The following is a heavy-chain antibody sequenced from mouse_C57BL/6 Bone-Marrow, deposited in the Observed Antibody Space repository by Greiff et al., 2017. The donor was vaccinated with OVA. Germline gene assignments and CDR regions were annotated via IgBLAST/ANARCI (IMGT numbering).Heavy chain of an antibody. Sequence: QVQLQQSGAELVRPGASVKLSCKASGYTFTDYYINWVKQRPGQGLEWIARIYPGSGNTYYNEKFKGKATLTAEKSSSPAYMQLSSLTSEDSAVYFCAIKAEGNYCGSRGDAMDYWGQGTSVTVSS. CDR1: GYTFTDYY. CDR2: IYPGSGNT. V-gene: IGHV1-76*01. D-gene: IGHD1-1*01. J-gene: IGHJ4*01. CDR3: AIKAEGNYCGSRGDAMDY.